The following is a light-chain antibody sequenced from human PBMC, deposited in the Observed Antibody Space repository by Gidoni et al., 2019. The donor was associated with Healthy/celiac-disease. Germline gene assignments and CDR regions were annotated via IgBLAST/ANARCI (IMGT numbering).Light chain of an antibody. CDR2: GAS. CDR1: QSVSSSY. V-gene: IGKV3-20*01. CDR3: QQYGSSSWT. J-gene: IGKJ1*01. Sequence: EIVLTQSPGTLSLSPGERATLSCRARQSVSSSYLAWYQQKPGQAPRLLIYGASSRATGIPDRCSGSGSGTDFTLTISRLEPEDFAVYYWQQYGSSSWTFGQGTKVEIK.